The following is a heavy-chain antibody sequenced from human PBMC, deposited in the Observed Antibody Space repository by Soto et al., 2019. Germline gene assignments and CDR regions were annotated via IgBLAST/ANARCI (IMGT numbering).Heavy chain of an antibody. Sequence: SETVSLTCAVYGGSFSGYYWSWIRQPPGKGLEWIGEINHSGSTNYNPSLKSRVTISIDTSKKQFSLNLASVSAADTAVYYCARAPKVSGSSQTRPDFWGQGTLVTVSS. J-gene: IGHJ4*02. V-gene: IGHV4-34*01. CDR1: GGSFSGYY. CDR2: INHSGST. D-gene: IGHD6-6*01. CDR3: ARAPKVSGSSQTRPDF.